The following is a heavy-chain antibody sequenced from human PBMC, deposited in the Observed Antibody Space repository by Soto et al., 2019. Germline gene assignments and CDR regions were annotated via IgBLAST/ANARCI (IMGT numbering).Heavy chain of an antibody. V-gene: IGHV3-7*03. J-gene: IGHJ4*02. D-gene: IGHD3-10*01. CDR2: IIKDGSEK. CDR3: ARDWGGLGY. Sequence: HPGGSLRLSCAASGFTFSTYWMTWVRQAPGKGLEWVANIIKDGSEKSYVDSVKGRFIISRDNAKNSLYLEMNSLRVEDTAVYYCARDWGGLGYWGQGTLVTVSS. CDR1: GFTFSTYW.